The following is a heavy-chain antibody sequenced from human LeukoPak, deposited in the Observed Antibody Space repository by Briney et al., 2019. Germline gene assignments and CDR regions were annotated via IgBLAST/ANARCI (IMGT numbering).Heavy chain of an antibody. J-gene: IGHJ5*02. V-gene: IGHV4-39*01. CDR2: INYSGIT. CDR3: ASQRAGDFWSGYYPYNWFDP. Sequence: PSETLSLTCTVSGGSISSSSYYWGWIRQPPGKGLEWIGSINYSGITYYNPSLKSRVTISVDTSKNQCSLTLSSVTAADTAVYYCASQRAGDFWSGYYPYNWFDPWGQGTLVTVSS. D-gene: IGHD3-3*01. CDR1: GGSISSSSYY.